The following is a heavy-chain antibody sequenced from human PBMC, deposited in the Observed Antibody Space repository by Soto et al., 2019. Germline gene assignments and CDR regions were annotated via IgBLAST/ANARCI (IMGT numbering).Heavy chain of an antibody. D-gene: IGHD3-10*01. CDR3: ASQITMVRGVPPNP. Sequence: QVQLVQSGAEVKKPGSSVKVSCKASGGTFSSYTISWVRQAPGQGLEWMGRIIPILGIANYAQKFQGRVTITADKSTSTAYMELSSLRSEDTAVYYCASQITMVRGVPPNPWGQGTLVTVSA. J-gene: IGHJ5*02. CDR1: GGTFSSYT. V-gene: IGHV1-69*02. CDR2: IIPILGIA.